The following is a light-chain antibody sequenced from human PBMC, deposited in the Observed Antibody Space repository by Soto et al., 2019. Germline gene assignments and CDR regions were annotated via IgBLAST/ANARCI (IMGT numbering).Light chain of an antibody. V-gene: IGLV2-23*02. CDR3: CSYAGSSTLWV. Sequence: QSALTQPASVSGSPGQSITISCTGTSSDVGSYNLVSWYQQHPGKAPKLMIYEVSKRPSGVSNRFSGSKSGNTASLTISGLQAEYEADYYCCSYAGSSTLWVFGGGTKVTVL. CDR2: EVS. CDR1: SSDVGSYNL. J-gene: IGLJ3*02.